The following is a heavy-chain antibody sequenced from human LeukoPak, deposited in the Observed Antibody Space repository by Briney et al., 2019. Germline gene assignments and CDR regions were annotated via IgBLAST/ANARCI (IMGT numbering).Heavy chain of an antibody. Sequence: GASVKVSCKASGGTFSSYAISWVRQAPGQGLEWMGGIIPIFGTANYAQRFQGRVTITADESTSTAYMELSSLRSEDTAVYYGARGPFLEWLLYWGQGTLVTVSS. CDR1: GGTFSSYA. CDR2: IIPIFGTA. D-gene: IGHD3-3*02. J-gene: IGHJ4*02. V-gene: IGHV1-69*13. CDR3: ARGPFLEWLLY.